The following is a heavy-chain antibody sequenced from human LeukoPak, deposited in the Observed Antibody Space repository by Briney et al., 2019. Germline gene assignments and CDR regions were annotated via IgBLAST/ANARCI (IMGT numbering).Heavy chain of an antibody. V-gene: IGHV3-23*01. CDR2: ISSTGGIT. CDR1: GFTFSSYA. D-gene: IGHD3-10*01. J-gene: IGHJ3*02. Sequence: PGGSLRLSCAASGFTFSSYAMSWVRQAPGKGLEWASAISSTGGITYYVDSVKGRFTISRDNSKNTLYLQMSSLRVEDTAVYFCAKGITLVRGVIISDAFDIWGQGTLVTVSS. CDR3: AKGITLVRGVIISDAFDI.